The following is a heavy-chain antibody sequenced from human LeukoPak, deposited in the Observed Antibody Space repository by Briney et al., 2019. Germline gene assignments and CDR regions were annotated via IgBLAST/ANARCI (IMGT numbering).Heavy chain of an antibody. D-gene: IGHD1-20*01. CDR1: GDSVSSKSAA. Sequence: SQTLSLTCAISGDSVSSKSAAWNWIRQSPSRGLEWLGRTYYNSKWYTDYAVSVSGRTTINPDTSRNQLSLQLSFVTPEDTAVYYRVRLNWRRKAFDVWGQGTMVTVSS. V-gene: IGHV6-1*01. CDR2: TYYNSKWYT. CDR3: VRLNWRRKAFDV. J-gene: IGHJ3*01.